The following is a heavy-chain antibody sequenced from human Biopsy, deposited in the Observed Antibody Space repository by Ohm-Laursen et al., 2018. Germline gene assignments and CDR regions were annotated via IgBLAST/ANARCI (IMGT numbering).Heavy chain of an antibody. V-gene: IGHV1-2*02. Sequence: SVKVSRKPSGYIFTDYYIHWVRQAPGRGPEWMGWINPKSGGTKYAQKFQGRVTMTRDTSIDTVHMELSRLTSDDTALYYCAKDCGLGGDRDYWGQGTLVTVSS. D-gene: IGHD2-21*01. CDR2: INPKSGGT. J-gene: IGHJ4*02. CDR1: GYIFTDYY. CDR3: AKDCGLGGDRDY.